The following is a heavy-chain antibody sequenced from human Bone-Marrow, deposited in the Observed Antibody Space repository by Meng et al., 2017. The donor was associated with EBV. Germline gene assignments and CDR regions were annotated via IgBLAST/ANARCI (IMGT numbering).Heavy chain of an antibody. CDR3: ASESGRGFTPDY. J-gene: IGHJ4*02. CDR1: GYTFTSYY. Sequence: QVQLVQSGAEVKKPGASVKVSCKASGYTFTSYYMHWVRQAPGQGLEWMGGLIPMVGAPHYAQKFQGRVTIIADESTSTHSMELNSLRSEDTAMYYCASESGRGFTPDYWGQGTLVTVSS. V-gene: IGHV1-46*01. D-gene: IGHD3-10*01. CDR2: LIPMVGAP.